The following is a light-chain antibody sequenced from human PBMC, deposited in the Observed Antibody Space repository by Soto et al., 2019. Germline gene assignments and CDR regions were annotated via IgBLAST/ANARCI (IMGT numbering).Light chain of an antibody. Sequence: EIVMTQSPATLSVSPGERATLSCRASQSVSSNLAWYQQKPGQAPRLLIYGASTRATGIPARFSGSGSGTEFTLTISSLQSEDFAVYYCQQYNNWPPVKFGQGTKVDI. CDR1: QSVSSN. V-gene: IGKV3-15*01. CDR3: QQYNNWPPVK. CDR2: GAS. J-gene: IGKJ1*01.